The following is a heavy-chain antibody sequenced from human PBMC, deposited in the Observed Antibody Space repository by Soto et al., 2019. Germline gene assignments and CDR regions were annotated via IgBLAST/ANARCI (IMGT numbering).Heavy chain of an antibody. CDR1: GFTFSSYD. Sequence: PGGSLRLSCSASGFTFSSYDMHWVRQAAGKGLEWVSGIGTAGDTHYPGSVKGRFTISRENARNSLYLHMNSLRAGDTAVYYCAREMTSVTTRGAFDIWGQGTMVTVSS. D-gene: IGHD4-4*01. V-gene: IGHV3-13*01. CDR3: AREMTSVTTRGAFDI. J-gene: IGHJ3*02. CDR2: IGTAGDT.